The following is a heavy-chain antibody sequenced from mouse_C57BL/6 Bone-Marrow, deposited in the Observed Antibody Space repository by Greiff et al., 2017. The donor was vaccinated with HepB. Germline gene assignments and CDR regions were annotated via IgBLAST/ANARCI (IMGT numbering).Heavy chain of an antibody. CDR3: ARISGSGPPYYFDY. Sequence: VQLQQSGPELVKPGASVKISCKASGYSFTDYNMNWVKQSNGKSLEWIGVINPNYGTTSYNQKFKGKATLTVDQTSSTAYMQLNSLPSEDSAVYYCARISGSGPPYYFDYWGQGTTLTVSS. V-gene: IGHV1-39*01. CDR1: GYSFTDYN. CDR2: INPNYGTT. D-gene: IGHD1-1*01. J-gene: IGHJ2*01.